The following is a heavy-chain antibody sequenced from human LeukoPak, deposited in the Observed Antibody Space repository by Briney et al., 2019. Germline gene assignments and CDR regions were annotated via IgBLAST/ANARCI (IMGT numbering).Heavy chain of an antibody. D-gene: IGHD3-10*01. Sequence: GGSLRLSCAASGFTVSSNYMSWVRQAPGKGLEWVSVIYSGGSTYYADSVKGRFTISRDNSKNTLYLQMNSLRAEDAAVYYCTKVGTMVRGVITTAYYFDYWGQGTLVTVSS. J-gene: IGHJ4*02. CDR1: GFTVSSNY. CDR2: IYSGGST. V-gene: IGHV3-53*01. CDR3: TKVGTMVRGVITTAYYFDY.